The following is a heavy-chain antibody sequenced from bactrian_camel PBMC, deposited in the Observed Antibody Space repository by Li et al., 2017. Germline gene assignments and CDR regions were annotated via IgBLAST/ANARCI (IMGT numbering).Heavy chain of an antibody. J-gene: IGHJ6*01. CDR2: IYFHGDT. D-gene: IGHD2*01. V-gene: IGHV3S10*01. CDR1: GFTFRHFY. CDR3: AAGARDCSGTEFVGY. Sequence: DVQLVESGGDLVQPGGSLRLDCRASGFTFRHFYMSWVRQAPGKGLEWVSGIYFHGDTYYDDSVKGRFTISQDNAKNTVYLQMNSLKPEDTAMYYCAAGARDCSGTEFVGYWGQGTQVTVS.